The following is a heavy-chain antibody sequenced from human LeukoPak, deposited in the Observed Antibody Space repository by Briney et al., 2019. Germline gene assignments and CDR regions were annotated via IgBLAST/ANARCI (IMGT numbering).Heavy chain of an antibody. CDR1: VYTFTGFD. D-gene: IGHD2-2*01. J-gene: IGHJ5*02. Sequence: ASVKVSCKAAVYTFTGFDKHWVLLAPGQGLEWMGWINPNSGGTNYAQKFQGRVTMTSDTSISTAYMELSSLSSDDTAVYYCAPQIVEGPAAMPGSDPWGQGTLVTVSS. V-gene: IGHV1-2*02. CDR3: APQIVEGPAAMPGSDP. CDR2: INPNSGGT.